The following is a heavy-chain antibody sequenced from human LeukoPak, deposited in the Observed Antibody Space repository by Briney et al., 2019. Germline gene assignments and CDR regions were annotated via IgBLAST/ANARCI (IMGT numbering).Heavy chain of an antibody. CDR2: ITPILGIA. CDR3: ARGGGDYGILTGYPPFDY. D-gene: IGHD3-9*01. Sequence: SVKVSCKASGGTFSSYAISWVRQAPGQGLEWMGRITPILGIANYAQKFQGRVTITADKSTSTAYMELSSLRSEDTAVYYCARGGGDYGILTGYPPFDYWGQGTLVTVSS. V-gene: IGHV1-69*04. J-gene: IGHJ4*02. CDR1: GGTFSSYA.